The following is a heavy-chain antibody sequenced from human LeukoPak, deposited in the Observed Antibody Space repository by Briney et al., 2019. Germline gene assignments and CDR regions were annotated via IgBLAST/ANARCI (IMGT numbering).Heavy chain of an antibody. V-gene: IGHV7-4-1*02. D-gene: IGHD3-16*02. CDR1: GYTFTSYD. CDR3: ARAYQRLGELSLPDY. J-gene: IGHJ4*02. Sequence: ASVKVSCKASGYTFTSYDINWVRQATGQGLEWMGWMNPNSGNTGYAQGLTGRFVFSLDTSVSTAYLQITSLKADDTAVYYCARAYQRLGELSLPDYWGQGTLVTVSS. CDR2: MNPNSGNT.